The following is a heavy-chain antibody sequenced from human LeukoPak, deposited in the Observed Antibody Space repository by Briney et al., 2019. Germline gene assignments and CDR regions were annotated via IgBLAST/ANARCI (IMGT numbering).Heavy chain of an antibody. V-gene: IGHV3-30*18. D-gene: IGHD6-13*01. CDR2: ISYDGSNK. J-gene: IGHJ4*02. CDR1: GFTFSSYG. CDR3: AKDGVDSSSWYYFDY. Sequence: GRSLRLSCAASGFTFSSYGMHWVRQAPGKGLEWVAVISYDGSNKYYADSVKGRFTISRDNSKNTLYLQMNSLRAEDTAVYYCAKDGVDSSSWYYFDYWGQGTPVTVSS.